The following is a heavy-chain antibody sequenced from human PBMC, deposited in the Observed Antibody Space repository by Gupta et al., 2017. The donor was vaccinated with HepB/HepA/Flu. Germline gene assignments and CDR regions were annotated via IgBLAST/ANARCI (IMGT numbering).Heavy chain of an antibody. CDR1: GFTFSSYS. V-gene: IGHV3-48*02. D-gene: IGHD3-22*01. CDR2: ISSSSSTI. J-gene: IGHJ4*02. Sequence: EVQLVESGGGLVQPGGSLRLSCAASGFTFSSYSMNWVRQAPGQGLEWVSYISSSSSTIYYADSVKGRFTISRDNAKNSLYLQMNSLRDEDTAVYYCARLGTYYYDSSGYPPVFDYWGQGTLVTVSS. CDR3: ARLGTYYYDSSGYPPVFDY.